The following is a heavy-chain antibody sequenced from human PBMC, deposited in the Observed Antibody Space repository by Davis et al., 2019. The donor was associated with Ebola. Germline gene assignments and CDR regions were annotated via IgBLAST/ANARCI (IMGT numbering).Heavy chain of an antibody. J-gene: IGHJ4*02. Sequence: GESLKISCSAYGFTFGDYALNWVRQAPGKGLEWVSNINAGSSRKSYADSVKGRFTISRDNAKNSLYLQMNSLGDEDTAVYYCVREWFGETDWGQGTLVTVSS. CDR1: GFTFGDYA. CDR3: VREWFGETD. CDR2: INAGSSRK. D-gene: IGHD3-10*01. V-gene: IGHV3-48*02.